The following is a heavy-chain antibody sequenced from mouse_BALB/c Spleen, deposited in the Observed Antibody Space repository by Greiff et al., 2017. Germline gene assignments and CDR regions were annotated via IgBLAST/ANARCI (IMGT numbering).Heavy chain of an antibody. CDR2: IWSGGST. CDR1: GFSLTSYG. V-gene: IGHV2-2*02. J-gene: IGHJ4*01. D-gene: IGHD2-14*01. Sequence: QVQLKESGPGLVQPSQSLSITCTVSGFSLTSYGVHWFRQSPGKGLEWLGVIWSGGSTDYNAAFISRLSISKDNSKSQVFFKMNSLQANDTAIYYCARSRYERYYAMDYWGQGTSVTVSS. CDR3: ARSRYERYYAMDY.